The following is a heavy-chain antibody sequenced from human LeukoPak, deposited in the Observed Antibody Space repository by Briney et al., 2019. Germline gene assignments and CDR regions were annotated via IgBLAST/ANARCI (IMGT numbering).Heavy chain of an antibody. CDR1: GGSISSYY. CDR2: IYYSGST. CDR3: ARGEYYDSSGYYYFWLLDY. J-gene: IGHJ4*02. Sequence: SETLSLTCTVSGGSISSYYWSWIRQPPGKGLEWIGYIYYSGSTNYNPSLKSRVTISVDTSKNQFSLKLSSVTAADTAVYYCARGEYYDSSGYYYFWLLDYWGQGTLVTVSS. V-gene: IGHV4-59*08. D-gene: IGHD3-22*01.